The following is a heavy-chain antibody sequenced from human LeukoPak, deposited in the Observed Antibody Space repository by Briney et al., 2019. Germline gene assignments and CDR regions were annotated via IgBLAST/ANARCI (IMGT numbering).Heavy chain of an antibody. J-gene: IGHJ3*02. CDR3: AREICGGYSSSWCPGAFDI. V-gene: IGHV3-74*01. Sequence: PGGSLRLSCAASGFTFSSYWMHWVRQAPGKGLVWVSRINSDGSSTSYADSVKGRFTISRDNAKNTLYLQMNSLRAEDTAVYYCAREICGGYSSSWCPGAFDIWGQGTMVTVSS. CDR1: GFTFSSYW. D-gene: IGHD6-13*01. CDR2: INSDGSST.